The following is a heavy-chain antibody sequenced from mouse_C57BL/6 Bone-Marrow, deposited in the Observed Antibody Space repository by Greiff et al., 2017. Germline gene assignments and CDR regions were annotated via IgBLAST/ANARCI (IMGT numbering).Heavy chain of an antibody. V-gene: IGHV1-42*01. Sequence: EVQLQQSGPELVKPGASVKIPCKASGYSFTGYYMNWVKQSPEKSLEWIGEINPSTGGTTYTQKFKAKATLTVDKSSSTAYMQLKSLTSEDSAVYYCARGIYYGYAWFAYWGQGTLVTVSA. CDR3: ARGIYYGYAWFAY. J-gene: IGHJ3*01. CDR1: GYSFTGYY. CDR2: INPSTGGT. D-gene: IGHD2-2*01.